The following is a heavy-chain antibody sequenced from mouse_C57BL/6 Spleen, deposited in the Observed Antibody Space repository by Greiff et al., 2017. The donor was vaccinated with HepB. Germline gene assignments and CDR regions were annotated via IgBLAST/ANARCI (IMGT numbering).Heavy chain of an antibody. D-gene: IGHD3-3*01. CDR1: GYTFTSYG. CDR2: IYPRSGNT. V-gene: IGHV1-81*01. J-gene: IGHJ4*01. CDR3: ARGDSLYYAMDY. Sequence: VKLQESGAELARPGASVKLSCKASGYTFTSYGISWVKQRTGQGLEWIGEIYPRSGNTYYNEKFKGKATLTADKSSSTAYMELRSLTSEDSAVYFCARGDSLYYAMDYWGQGTSVTVSS.